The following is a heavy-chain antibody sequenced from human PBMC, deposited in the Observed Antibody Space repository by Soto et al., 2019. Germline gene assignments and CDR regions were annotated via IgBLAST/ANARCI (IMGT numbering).Heavy chain of an antibody. D-gene: IGHD5-18*01. CDR3: AREHGPYSYVATRLDS. CDR1: GFTFSSYA. V-gene: IGHV3-30-3*01. Sequence: QVQLVESGGGVVQPGRSLRLSCAASGFTFSSYAMHWVRQAPGKGLEWVAVISYDGSNKYYADSVKGRFTISRDNSKNTLYLQMNGLRAEDTAVYYCAREHGPYSYVATRLDSWGQGTLVTVSS. CDR2: ISYDGSNK. J-gene: IGHJ4*02.